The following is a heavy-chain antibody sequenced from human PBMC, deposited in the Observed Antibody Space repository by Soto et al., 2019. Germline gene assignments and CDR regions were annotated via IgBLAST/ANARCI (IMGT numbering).Heavy chain of an antibody. Sequence: QVQLVESGGGVVQPGRSLRLSCAASGFTFSRHTMHWVRQAPGKGLEWVAGISDDGSNTYYADSVKGRFTISRDNSKNTLYRQRNSLSSEDTAEHHWAREVYYDFWSGFNPHPFYLDDWGQGTLVTVSS. V-gene: IGHV3-30-3*01. CDR2: ISDDGSNT. D-gene: IGHD3-3*01. CDR1: GFTFSRHT. J-gene: IGHJ4*02. CDR3: AREVYYDFWSGFNPHPFYLDD.